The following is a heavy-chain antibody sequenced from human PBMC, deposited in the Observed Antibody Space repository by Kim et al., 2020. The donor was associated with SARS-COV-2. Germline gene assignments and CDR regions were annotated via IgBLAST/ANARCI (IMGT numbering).Heavy chain of an antibody. V-gene: IGHV1-69*13. J-gene: IGHJ2*01. Sequence: SVKVSCKASGGTFSSYAISWVRQAPGQGLEWMGGIIPIFGTANYAQKFQGRVTITADESTSTAYMELSSLRSEDTAVYYCARGPLRYFDLWYFDLWGRGTLVTVSS. CDR1: GGTFSSYA. CDR2: IIPIFGTA. CDR3: ARGPLRYFDLWYFDL. D-gene: IGHD3-9*01.